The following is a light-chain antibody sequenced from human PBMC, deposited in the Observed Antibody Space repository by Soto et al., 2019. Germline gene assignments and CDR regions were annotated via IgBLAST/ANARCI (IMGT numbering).Light chain of an antibody. CDR1: SSDVGGYNY. CDR3: CSFAGNYIHV. Sequence: QSALTQPRSVSGSPGQSVTISCTGTSSDVGGYNYVSWYLQHPGKAPKVMIYDVSKRPSGVPDRFSGSKSGNTASLTISGLQSEDEADYYCCSFAGNYIHVFGTGTKLTVL. CDR2: DVS. J-gene: IGLJ1*01. V-gene: IGLV2-11*01.